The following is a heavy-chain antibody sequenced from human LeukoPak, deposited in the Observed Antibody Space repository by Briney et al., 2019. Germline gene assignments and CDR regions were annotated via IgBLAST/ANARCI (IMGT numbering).Heavy chain of an antibody. Sequence: SETLSLTCTVSGGSISSSSYYWGWIRQPPGTGLEWIGSIYYSGSTYYNPSLKSRVTISVDTSKNQFSLKLSSVTAADTAVYYYAMVSRFDYWGPGTLVTVSS. CDR3: AMVSRFDY. D-gene: IGHD5-18*01. V-gene: IGHV4-39*01. J-gene: IGHJ4*02. CDR2: IYYSGST. CDR1: GGSISSSSYY.